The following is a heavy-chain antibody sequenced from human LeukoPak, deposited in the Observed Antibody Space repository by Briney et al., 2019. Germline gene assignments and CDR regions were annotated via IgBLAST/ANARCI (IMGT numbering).Heavy chain of an antibody. V-gene: IGHV4-34*01. Sequence: TSETLSLTCAVYGGSFSGYYWSWIRQPPGKGLEWIWEIDHSGSTNYNPSLKSRVTISVDTSKNQFSLKLSSVTAADTAVYYCARDSTVTTFDYWGQGTLVTVSS. D-gene: IGHD4-17*01. CDR3: ARDSTVTTFDY. CDR2: IDHSGST. CDR1: GGSFSGYY. J-gene: IGHJ4*02.